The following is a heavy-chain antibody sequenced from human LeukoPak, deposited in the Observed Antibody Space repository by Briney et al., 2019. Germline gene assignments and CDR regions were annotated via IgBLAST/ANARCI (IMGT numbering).Heavy chain of an antibody. CDR1: GGSISSSNW. V-gene: IGHV4-4*02. D-gene: IGHD3-22*01. CDR3: ARVTVFYYDSSGYYGTVKPFDY. CDR2: IYHSGST. J-gene: IGHJ4*02. Sequence: SGTLSLTCADSGGSISSSNWWSWVRQPPGKGLEWIGEIYHSGSTNYNPSLKSRVTISVDKSKNQFSLKLSSVTAADTAVYYCARVTVFYYDSSGYYGTVKPFDYWGQGTLVTVSS.